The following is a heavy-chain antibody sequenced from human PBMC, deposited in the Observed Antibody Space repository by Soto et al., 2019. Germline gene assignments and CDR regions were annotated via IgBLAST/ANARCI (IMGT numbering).Heavy chain of an antibody. Sequence: QVQLQQWGAGLLKPSETLSLTCAVYGGSFSGYYWSWIRQPPGKGLEWIGEINHSGSTNYNPSLKSRVTISVDTSKNQFSLKLSSVTAADTAVYYCARNYYYGSGRGNWGQGTLVTVSS. CDR2: INHSGST. CDR3: ARNYYYGSGRGN. J-gene: IGHJ4*02. V-gene: IGHV4-34*01. D-gene: IGHD3-10*01. CDR1: GGSFSGYY.